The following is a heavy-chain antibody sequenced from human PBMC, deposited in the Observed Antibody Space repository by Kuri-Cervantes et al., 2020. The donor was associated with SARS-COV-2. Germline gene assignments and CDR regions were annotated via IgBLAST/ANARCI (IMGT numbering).Heavy chain of an antibody. CDR2: ISHDGKNK. D-gene: IGHD2-21*01. CDR3: AKDRVGVQDF. V-gene: IGHV3-30*18. J-gene: IGHJ4*02. CDR1: GFTFSSYG. Sequence: GESLKNSCAASGFTFSSYGMHWVRQAPGKGLEWVAVISHDGKNKKCIASGKGRFTISRDNSQNTLYLHMKSLRSEDTAMYYCAKDRVGVQDFWGQGTLVTVSS.